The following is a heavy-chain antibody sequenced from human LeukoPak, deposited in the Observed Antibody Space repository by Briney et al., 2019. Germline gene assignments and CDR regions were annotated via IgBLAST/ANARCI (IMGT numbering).Heavy chain of an antibody. V-gene: IGHV3-74*01. D-gene: IGHD4-23*01. J-gene: IGHJ4*02. CDR2: IASDGSST. Sequence: GGSLRLSCAASGFTFSSYWMNWVRQAPGKGLVWVSRIASDGSSTTYAGSVKGRFSISRDNAKNTLYLQMNSLRVEDTAVYYCARGRPHGNDYWGQGTLVTVSS. CDR1: GFTFSSYW. CDR3: ARGRPHGNDY.